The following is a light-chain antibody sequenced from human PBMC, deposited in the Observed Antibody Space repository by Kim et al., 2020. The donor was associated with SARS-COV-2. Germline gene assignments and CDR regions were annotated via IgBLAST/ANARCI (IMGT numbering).Light chain of an antibody. V-gene: IGLV3-21*04. CDR1: NMGSKS. CDR2: YDS. CDR3: QVWDSSSGDLV. Sequence: SYELTQPPSVSVAPGKTASITCGGNNMGSKSVPWYQQKPGQAPVLVIYYDSDRPSGIPERFSGSNSGNTATLTISRGEAGDEADYYCQVWDSSSGDLVFGGGTQLTVL. J-gene: IGLJ3*02.